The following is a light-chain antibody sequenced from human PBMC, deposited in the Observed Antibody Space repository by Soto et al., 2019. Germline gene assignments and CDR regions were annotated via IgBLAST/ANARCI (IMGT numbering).Light chain of an antibody. J-gene: IGKJ3*01. CDR1: QSVSTY. V-gene: IGKV3-11*01. CDR2: DAS. CDR3: QQRSSWPIT. Sequence: EIVLTQSPATLSLSPGDRATLSCRASQSVSTYLAWYQQKPGQAPRLLIYDASSRATGIPARFSGSGSGTDFTLTISSLEPEDFAVYYCQQRSSWPITFGPGTKVYIK.